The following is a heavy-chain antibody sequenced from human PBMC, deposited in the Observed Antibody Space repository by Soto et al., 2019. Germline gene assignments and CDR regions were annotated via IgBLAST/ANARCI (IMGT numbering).Heavy chain of an antibody. CDR2: ISYSGST. Sequence: SETLSLTCTVSGVSISSGNYYWSWIRQPPGKGLEWIGFISYSGSTYYNASLKSRVTISVDTSKNQFSLNLSFVTAADTAVYYCATMGTPATGLYYFDYWGQGTLVTAPQ. CDR1: GVSISSGNYY. V-gene: IGHV4-30-4*01. J-gene: IGHJ4*02. D-gene: IGHD1-7*01. CDR3: ATMGTPATGLYYFDY.